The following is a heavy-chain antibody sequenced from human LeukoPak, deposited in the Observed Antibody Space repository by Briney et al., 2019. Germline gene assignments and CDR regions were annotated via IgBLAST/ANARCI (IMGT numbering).Heavy chain of an antibody. CDR3: ARGLGLCSGGSCEDYFDY. J-gene: IGHJ4*02. V-gene: IGHV4-39*07. Sequence: PSETLSLTCPVSGDSISSSSDFWGWIRQPPGKGLEWIGSIYYGGSTNYNPSLKSRVTISVDTSKNQLSLKVRSVTAADTAVYYCARGLGLCSGGSCEDYFDYWGQGTLVTVSS. CDR2: IYYGGST. D-gene: IGHD2-15*01. CDR1: GDSISSSSDF.